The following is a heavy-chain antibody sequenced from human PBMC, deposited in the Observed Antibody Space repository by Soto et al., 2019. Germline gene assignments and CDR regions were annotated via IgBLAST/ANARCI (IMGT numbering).Heavy chain of an antibody. D-gene: IGHD6-19*01. CDR2: IYYSGST. CDR1: GGSISSGGYY. V-gene: IGHV4-31*03. Sequence: LSLTCTVSGGSISSGGYYWSWIRQHPGKGLEWIGYIYYSGSTYYNPSLKSRVTISVDTSKNQFSLKLSSVTAADTAVYYCARGPQWLTTGGYYYYYGMDVWGQGTTVTVSS. CDR3: ARGPQWLTTGGYYYYYGMDV. J-gene: IGHJ6*02.